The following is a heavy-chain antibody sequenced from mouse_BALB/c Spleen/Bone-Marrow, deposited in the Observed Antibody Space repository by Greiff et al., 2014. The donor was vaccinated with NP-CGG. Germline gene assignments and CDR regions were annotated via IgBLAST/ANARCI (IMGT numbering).Heavy chain of an antibody. J-gene: IGHJ2*01. V-gene: IGHV2-9*02. Sequence: QVQLQQSGPGLAAPSQSLTIACTVSGFSLASYGIHWVRQPPRKGLEWLGVIWAGGATNYNSALMSRLSISKDNSKSQVFLKMNSLQIDDTAMFYCTREREGDGYYDFDYWGQGTIFTVSS. CDR1: GFSLASYG. CDR2: IWAGGAT. CDR3: TREREGDGYYDFDY. D-gene: IGHD2-3*01.